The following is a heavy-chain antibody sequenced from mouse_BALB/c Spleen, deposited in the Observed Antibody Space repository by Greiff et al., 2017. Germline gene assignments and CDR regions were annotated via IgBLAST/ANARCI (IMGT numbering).Heavy chain of an antibody. V-gene: IGHV5-12-1*01. Sequence: DVHLVESGGGLVKPGGSLKLSCAASGFAFSSYDMSWVRQTPEKRLEWVAYISSGGGSTYYPDTVKGRFTISRDNAKNTLYLQMSSLKSEDTAMYYCARHLYGYEAWFAYWGQGTLVTVSA. CDR3: ARHLYGYEAWFAY. CDR2: ISSGGGST. J-gene: IGHJ3*01. D-gene: IGHD2-2*01. CDR1: GFAFSSYD.